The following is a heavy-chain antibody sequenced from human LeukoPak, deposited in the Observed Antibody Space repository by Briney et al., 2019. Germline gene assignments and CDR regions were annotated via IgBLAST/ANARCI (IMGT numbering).Heavy chain of an antibody. CDR1: GFTVSSNY. D-gene: IGHD3-10*01. V-gene: IGHV3-66*04. CDR3: ARQMVRGVIYNWFDT. CDR2: IHSGSDT. J-gene: IGHJ5*02. Sequence: GESLRLSCAASGFTVSSNYMSWVRQAPGKGLEWVSAIHSGSDTYYADSVKGKFTISRDNSKNTVYLQMNSLRAEDTAVYYCARQMVRGVIYNWFDTWGQGTLVTVSS.